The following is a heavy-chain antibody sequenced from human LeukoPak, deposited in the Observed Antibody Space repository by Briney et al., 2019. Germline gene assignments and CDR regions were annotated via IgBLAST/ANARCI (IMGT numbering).Heavy chain of an antibody. V-gene: IGHV4-34*01. CDR3: AKHYMGSSYNRAVDY. Sequence: PSETLSLTCPVYGGSFSGYYWRWIRQPPGTGLECIGEFNHSGSTNYNPSLKSRVTISVDTSKNQFSLKLSSVTAADTAVYYCAKHYMGSSYNRAVDYWGQGTLVTVSS. J-gene: IGHJ4*02. CDR1: GGSFSGYY. D-gene: IGHD3-10*01. CDR2: FNHSGST.